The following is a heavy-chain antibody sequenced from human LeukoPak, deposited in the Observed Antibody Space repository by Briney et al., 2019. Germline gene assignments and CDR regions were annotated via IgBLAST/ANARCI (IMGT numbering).Heavy chain of an antibody. J-gene: IGHJ4*02. D-gene: IGHD5-18*01. Sequence: GGSLRLSCAASGFTFSSYAMHWVRQAPGKGLEYVSAISSNGGSTYYANSVKGRFTISRDNSKNTLYLQMGSLRVEDTAIYYCARDERWIQFNYWGQGTLVTVSS. CDR2: ISSNGGST. CDR1: GFTFSSYA. CDR3: ARDERWIQFNY. V-gene: IGHV3-64*01.